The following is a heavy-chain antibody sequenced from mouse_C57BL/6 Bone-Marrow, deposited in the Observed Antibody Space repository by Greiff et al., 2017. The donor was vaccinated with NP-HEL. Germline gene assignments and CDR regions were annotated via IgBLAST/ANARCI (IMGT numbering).Heavy chain of an antibody. V-gene: IGHV5-12*01. CDR3: ARQDYAMDY. Sequence: VQLVESGGGLVQPGGSLKLSCAASGFTFSDYYMYWVRQTPEKRLEWVAYISNGGGSTYYPDTVKGRFTISRDNAKNTLYLQMSRLKSEDTAMYYCARQDYAMDYWGQGTSVTVSS. CDR2: ISNGGGST. CDR1: GFTFSDYY. J-gene: IGHJ4*01.